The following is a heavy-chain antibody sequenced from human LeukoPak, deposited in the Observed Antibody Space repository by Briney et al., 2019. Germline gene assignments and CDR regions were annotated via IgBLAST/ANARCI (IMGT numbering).Heavy chain of an antibody. Sequence: ASVKVSCKASGYTFTSYYMHWVRQAPGQGLEWMGIINPSGGSTSYAQKFQGRVTMTRDTSTSTVYMELSSLRSEDTAVYYCARDSSPPWVHWVYFDYWGQGTLVTVSS. CDR3: ARDSSPPWVHWVYFDY. CDR1: GYTFTSYY. CDR2: INPSGGST. D-gene: IGHD7-27*01. V-gene: IGHV1-46*01. J-gene: IGHJ4*02.